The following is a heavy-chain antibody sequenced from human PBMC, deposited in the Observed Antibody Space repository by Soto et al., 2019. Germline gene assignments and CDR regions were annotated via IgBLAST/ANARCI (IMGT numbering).Heavy chain of an antibody. J-gene: IGHJ6*02. Sequence: GGSLRLSCAGSGFTFSDYYMSWIRQAPGKGLECVSYIRSSGTIIYYADSVKGRFTISRDSAKNSLYLQMNSLRGEDTAVYYCARYGHEQLVPRYYYYGMDVWGQGTTVTVSS. D-gene: IGHD6-6*01. CDR1: GFTFSDYY. V-gene: IGHV3-11*01. CDR3: ARYGHEQLVPRYYYYGMDV. CDR2: IRSSGTII.